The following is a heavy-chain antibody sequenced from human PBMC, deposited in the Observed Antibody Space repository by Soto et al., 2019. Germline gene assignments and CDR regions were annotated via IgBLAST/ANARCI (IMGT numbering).Heavy chain of an antibody. Sequence: GGSLRLSCAASGFTFSSYGMHWVRQAPGKGLEWVAVISYDGSNKYYADSVKGRFTISRDNSKNTLYLQMDSLRAEDTAVYYCAKDLFTMVPRADVWGQGTTVTVSS. J-gene: IGHJ6*02. V-gene: IGHV3-30*18. CDR1: GFTFSSYG. CDR2: ISYDGSNK. D-gene: IGHD2-8*01. CDR3: AKDLFTMVPRADV.